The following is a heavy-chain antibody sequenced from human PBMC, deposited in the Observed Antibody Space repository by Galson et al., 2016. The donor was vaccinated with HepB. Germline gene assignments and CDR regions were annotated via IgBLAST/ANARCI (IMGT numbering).Heavy chain of an antibody. V-gene: IGHV2-5*02. Sequence: PALVKPTQTLTLTCTFSGFSLRSNGVGVGWIRQSPGKALEWLALIYWDDDKRYSPSLKSRLTITKDTSKNQVVLMMTNMDPVDTATYFCAKHIDWFDPWGQGTQVTVSS. J-gene: IGHJ5*02. CDR3: AKHIDWFDP. CDR1: GFSLRSNGVG. CDR2: IYWDDDK.